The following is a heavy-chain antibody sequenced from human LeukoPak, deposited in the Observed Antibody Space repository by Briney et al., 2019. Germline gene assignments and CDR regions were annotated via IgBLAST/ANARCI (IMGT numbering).Heavy chain of an antibody. J-gene: IGHJ4*02. CDR3: AKENPVGGTNYFDY. CDR1: GFTFSRFP. Sequence: PGGSLRLSCAASGFTFSRFPMSWLRQAPGKVLEWVSAITGGGDSIYYADSVKGRFTISGDNSKNTLYLQMNTLRAEDRAVYYCAKENPVGGTNYFDYWGQGTLVTVAS. D-gene: IGHD1-26*01. V-gene: IGHV3-23*01. CDR2: ITGGGDSI.